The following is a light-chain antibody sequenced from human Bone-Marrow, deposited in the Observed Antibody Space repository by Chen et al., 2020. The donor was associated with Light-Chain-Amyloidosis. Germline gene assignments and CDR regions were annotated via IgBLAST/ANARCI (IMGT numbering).Light chain of an antibody. CDR2: DDS. Sequence: SYVLTQPSSVSVAPGQTATIACGGNNIGSTSVHWYQQTPGQAPLLVVYDDSDRPSGIPERLSGSNAGNTATLNISRGEDGDEADYYCQVWDRSSDRPVFGGGTKLTVL. J-gene: IGLJ3*02. CDR1: NIGSTS. V-gene: IGLV3-21*02. CDR3: QVWDRSSDRPV.